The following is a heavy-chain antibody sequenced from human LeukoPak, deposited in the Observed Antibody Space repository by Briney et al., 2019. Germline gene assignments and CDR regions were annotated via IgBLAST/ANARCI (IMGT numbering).Heavy chain of an antibody. CDR2: IYYSGST. CDR1: GGSISSGDYY. Sequence: SETLSLTCTVSGGSISSGDYYWSWIRQPPGKGLEWIGYIYYSGSTYYNPSLKSRVTISVDTSKNQFSLKLSSVTAADTVVYYCARAGYESRYLDLWGRGTLVTVSS. J-gene: IGHJ2*01. CDR3: ARAGYESRYLDL. D-gene: IGHD5-12*01. V-gene: IGHV4-30-4*01.